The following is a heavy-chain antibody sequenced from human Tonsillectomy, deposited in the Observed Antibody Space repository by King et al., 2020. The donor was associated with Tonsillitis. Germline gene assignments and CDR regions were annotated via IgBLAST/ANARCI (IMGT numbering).Heavy chain of an antibody. J-gene: IGHJ4*01. Sequence: VQLVESGGGLVKPGGSLRLSCAASGFTFSGYSMNWVRQAPGKGLEWVSSISSSSSYIYYADSVKGRFTFSRDNAKNSLYLQMNSLRAEDTAVYYCATNIVVVVAATVFDYWGHGTLVTVSS. CDR3: ATNIVVVVAATVFDY. CDR1: GFTFSGYS. V-gene: IGHV3-21*01. D-gene: IGHD2-15*01. CDR2: ISSSSSYI.